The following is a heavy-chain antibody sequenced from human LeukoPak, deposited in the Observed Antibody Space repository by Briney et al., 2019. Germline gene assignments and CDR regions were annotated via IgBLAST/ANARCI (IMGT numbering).Heavy chain of an antibody. CDR1: GYSISSGYY. CDR3: VRAVTNSDSFDI. Sequence: SETLSLTCTVSGYSISSGYYWGWIRQPAGKGLEWIGRIYTSGSTNYNPSLKSRVTISVDTSNNQFSLRLSSVTAADTAVYYCVRAVTNSDSFDIWGQGTMVTVSS. CDR2: IYTSGST. D-gene: IGHD4-17*01. V-gene: IGHV4-61*02. J-gene: IGHJ3*02.